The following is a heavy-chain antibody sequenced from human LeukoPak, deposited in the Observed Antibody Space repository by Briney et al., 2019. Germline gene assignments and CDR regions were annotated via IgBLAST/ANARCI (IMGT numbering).Heavy chain of an antibody. Sequence: SETLSLTCAVYGGSFSGYYCSWIRQPPGKGLEWIGEINHSGGTNYNPSLKSRVTISVDKSKNQFSLKLSSVTAADTAVYYCARDIPHSSGGGFDPWGQGTLVTVSS. CDR2: INHSGGT. J-gene: IGHJ5*02. D-gene: IGHD6-19*01. CDR1: GGSFSGYY. CDR3: ARDIPHSSGGGFDP. V-gene: IGHV4-34*01.